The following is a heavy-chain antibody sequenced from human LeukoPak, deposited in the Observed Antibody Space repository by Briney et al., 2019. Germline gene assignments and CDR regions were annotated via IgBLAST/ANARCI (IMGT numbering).Heavy chain of an antibody. Sequence: GGSLRLSCAASGLSVSSNYMSWVRQAPGEGLEWVALIYSSGETYYTDSVKGRSTISRDNSRNTLYLQMDSLTAEDTAIYYCARDFSAVGSIFDYWGQGTLVTVSS. CDR1: GLSVSSNY. CDR2: IYSSGET. J-gene: IGHJ4*02. CDR3: ARDFSAVGSIFDY. V-gene: IGHV3-66*01. D-gene: IGHD3-10*01.